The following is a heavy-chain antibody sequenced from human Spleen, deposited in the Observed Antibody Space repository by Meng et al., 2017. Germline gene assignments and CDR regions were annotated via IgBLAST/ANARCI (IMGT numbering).Heavy chain of an antibody. CDR2: ISSSGSTI. D-gene: IGHD5-18*01. J-gene: IGHJ4*02. Sequence: VKAGECGCGLVKPGGSLRFSCAASGFTFSDYYMSWIRQAPGKGLEWVSYISSSGSTIYYADSVKGRFTISRDNAKNTLYLQMNSLRAEDTAVYYCARDYNYAPDYWGQGTLVTVSS. V-gene: IGHV3-11*04. CDR3: ARDYNYAPDY. CDR1: GFTFSDYY.